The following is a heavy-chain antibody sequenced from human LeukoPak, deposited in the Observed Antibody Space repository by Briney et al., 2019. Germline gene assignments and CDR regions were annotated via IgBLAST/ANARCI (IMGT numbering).Heavy chain of an antibody. CDR2: IYYSGST. CDR3: ARFPFTGDLDY. D-gene: IGHD3-16*01. V-gene: IGHV4-59*01. Sequence: PSETLSLTCTVSGGSISSYYWSWIRQPPGKGLEWIGYIYYSGSTNYNPSLKSQVTISVDTSKNQFSLKLSSVTAADTAVYYCARFPFTGDLDYWGQGTLVTVSS. CDR1: GGSISSYY. J-gene: IGHJ4*02.